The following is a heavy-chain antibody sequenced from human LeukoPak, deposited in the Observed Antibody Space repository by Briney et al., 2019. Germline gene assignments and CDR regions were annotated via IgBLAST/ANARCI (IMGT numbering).Heavy chain of an antibody. J-gene: IGHJ5*02. Sequence: ASVKVSCKASGYTFTGYYIHWVRQAPGQGLERMGWINPNNGGTNYAQNFQGRVTMTRDTSISTVYMEVNSLISDDTAVYYCARAGYGPGKSSWRWFDPWGQGTLVTVSS. CDR3: ARAGYGPGKSSWRWFDP. V-gene: IGHV1-2*02. D-gene: IGHD3-10*01. CDR2: INPNNGGT. CDR1: GYTFTGYY.